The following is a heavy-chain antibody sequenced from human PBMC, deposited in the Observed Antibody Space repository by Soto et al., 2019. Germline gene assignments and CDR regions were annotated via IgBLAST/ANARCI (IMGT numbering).Heavy chain of an antibody. Sequence: QVQLQESGPGVVKPSETLSLSCSVSGGSISKFYWSWIRKTAGKGLEWMGRVYATGTTDYNPSLRRRVTMSVDISKKTFSLRLTSVTAAATGVYYCVRDGSKTLRDRFDPCGQGKLVTVSS. J-gene: IGHJ5*02. V-gene: IGHV4-4*07. CDR3: VRDGSKTLRDRFDP. CDR1: GGSISKFY. CDR2: VYATGTT.